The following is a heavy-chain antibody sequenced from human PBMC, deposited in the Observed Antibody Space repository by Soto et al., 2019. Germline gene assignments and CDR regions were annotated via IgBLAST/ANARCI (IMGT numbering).Heavy chain of an antibody. V-gene: IGHV3-21*01. J-gene: IGHJ4*02. D-gene: IGHD3-22*01. CDR3: ARDYYDSSGPVDY. CDR2: ISSSSSYI. CDR1: GFTFSSYS. Sequence: EVQLVESGGGLVKPGGSLRLSCAASGFTFSSYSMNWVRQAPGKVLEWVSSISSSSSYIYYADSVKGRFTISRDNAKNSMYLQMNSLRAEDTAVYYCARDYYDSSGPVDYWGQGTLVTVSS.